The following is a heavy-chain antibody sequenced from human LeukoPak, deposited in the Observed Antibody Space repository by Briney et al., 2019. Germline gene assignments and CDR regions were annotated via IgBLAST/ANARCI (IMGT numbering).Heavy chain of an antibody. Sequence: GGSLRLSCAASGFTFSSYWMSWVRQAPGKGLEWVANIKQDGSEKYYVDSVKGRFTISRDNAKNSLYLQMNSLRAEDTAVYYCARGSGDVSDYYYYMDVWGKGTTVTVSS. V-gene: IGHV3-7*01. J-gene: IGHJ6*03. CDR2: IKQDGSEK. CDR3: ARGSGDVSDYYYYMDV. D-gene: IGHD7-27*01. CDR1: GFTFSSYW.